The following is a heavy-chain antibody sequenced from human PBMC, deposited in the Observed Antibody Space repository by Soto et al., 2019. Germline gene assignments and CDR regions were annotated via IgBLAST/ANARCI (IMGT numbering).Heavy chain of an antibody. V-gene: IGHV1-69*01. CDR1: GGTFSSYA. D-gene: IGHD6-19*01. CDR2: IIPIFGTA. CDR3: ARDAPIAVAEYYFDY. Sequence: QVQLVQSGAEVKKPGSSVKVSCKASGGTFSSYAISWVRQAPGQGLEWMGGIIPIFGTANYAQKFQGRVTMTADESTSTAYRELSSLRSEDTAVYYCARDAPIAVAEYYFDYWGQGTLVTVSS. J-gene: IGHJ4*02.